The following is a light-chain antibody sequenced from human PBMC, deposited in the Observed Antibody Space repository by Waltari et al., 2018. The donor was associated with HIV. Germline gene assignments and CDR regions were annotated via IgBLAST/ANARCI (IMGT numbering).Light chain of an antibody. V-gene: IGLV1-40*01. CDR1: SSTIGARAD. J-gene: IGLJ2*01. CDR3: QSYDNSLNAVV. Sequence: QSVLTQPPSVSGAPGQRVIISCPGSSSTIGARADVPWYQQLPGADPKVLIYGNTNRPSGVPDRFSGSKSGASASLAIAGLQTDDEADYYCQSYDNSLNAVVFGGGTRLTVL. CDR2: GNT.